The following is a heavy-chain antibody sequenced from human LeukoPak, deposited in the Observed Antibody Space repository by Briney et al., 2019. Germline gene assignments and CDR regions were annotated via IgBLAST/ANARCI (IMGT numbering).Heavy chain of an antibody. V-gene: IGHV3-23*01. CDR3: AIRGALRYFDY. Sequence: GGSLRLSCAASGFTFSSFAMSWVRQAPGKGLEWVSTISSSGDGTYYADSVKGRFTISRDNSKNTLSLQMNTLRAEDTAVYYCAIRGALRYFDYWGQGTLATVSS. J-gene: IGHJ4*02. CDR1: GFTFSSFA. CDR2: ISSSGDGT. D-gene: IGHD3-3*01.